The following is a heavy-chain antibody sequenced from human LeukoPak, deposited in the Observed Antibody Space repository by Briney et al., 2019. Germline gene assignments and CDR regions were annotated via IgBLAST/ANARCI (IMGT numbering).Heavy chain of an antibody. CDR3: ARPDYPHWFFDL. CDR1: GGSVTRYY. CDR2: IYYSGST. Sequence: SETLSLTCTVSGGSVTRYYWSWIRQPPGKGLEWIGYIYYSGSTNYNPSLKSRVTISVDTSKNQFSLKLSFVTAADTAVYYCARPDYPHWFFDLWGRGTLVTVSS. J-gene: IGHJ2*01. D-gene: IGHD3-16*01. V-gene: IGHV4-59*02.